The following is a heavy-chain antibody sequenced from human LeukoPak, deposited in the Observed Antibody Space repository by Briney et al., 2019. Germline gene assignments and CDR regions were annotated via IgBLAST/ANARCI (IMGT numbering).Heavy chain of an antibody. V-gene: IGHV1-69*05. CDR1: GGTFSSYA. CDR3: ARDSPGYSSGWYEY. Sequence: SVKVSCKASGGTFSSYAISWVRQAPGQGLEWMGRIIPIFGTANYAQKFQGRVTITTDESTSTAYMELSSLRSEDTVVYYCARDSPGYSSGWYEYWGQGTLVTVSS. CDR2: IIPIFGTA. J-gene: IGHJ4*02. D-gene: IGHD6-19*01.